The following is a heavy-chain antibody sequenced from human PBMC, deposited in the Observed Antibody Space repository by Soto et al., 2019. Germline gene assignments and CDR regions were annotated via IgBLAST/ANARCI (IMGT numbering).Heavy chain of an antibody. J-gene: IGHJ4*02. CDR2: IYYSGVANYGPST. Sequence: SETLSLTCTVSGVSITGYHWSWIRQPPGKGLEWIGCIYYSGVANYGPSTNYDPALKSRVTISMDTSKYQFFLKLSSLTAGDTAAYYSARVNGVGDYPERWFFDYWGQGSPVTVSS. V-gene: IGHV4-59*01. CDR1: GVSITGYH. CDR3: ARVNGVGDYPERWFFDY. D-gene: IGHD4-17*01.